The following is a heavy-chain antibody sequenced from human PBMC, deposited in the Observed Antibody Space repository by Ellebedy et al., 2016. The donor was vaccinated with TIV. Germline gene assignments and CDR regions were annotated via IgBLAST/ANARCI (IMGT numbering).Heavy chain of an antibody. V-gene: IGHV3-23*01. D-gene: IGHD3-22*01. CDR3: ANDYDSSGYYVPPYYYGMDV. CDR1: GFTFSSYA. Sequence: GESLKISXAASGFTFSSYAMSWVRQAPGKGLEWVSAISGSGGSTYYADSVKGRFTISRDNSKNTLYLQMNSLRAEDTAVYYCANDYDSSGYYVPPYYYGMDVWGQGTTVTVSS. CDR2: ISGSGGST. J-gene: IGHJ6*02.